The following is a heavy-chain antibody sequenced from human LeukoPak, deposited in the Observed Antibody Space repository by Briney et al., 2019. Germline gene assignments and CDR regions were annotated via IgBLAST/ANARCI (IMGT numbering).Heavy chain of an antibody. CDR3: AKTSDRQWLVRFRSSSGYYYGMDV. V-gene: IGHV3-23*01. D-gene: IGHD6-19*01. Sequence: PGASLRLSCAASGFTFSSYAMSWVRQAPGKGLEWVSAISGSGGSTYYADSVKGRFTISRDNSKNTLYLQMNSLRAEDTAVYYCAKTSDRQWLVRFRSSSGYYYGMDVWGQGTTVTVSS. CDR2: ISGSGGST. J-gene: IGHJ6*02. CDR1: GFTFSSYA.